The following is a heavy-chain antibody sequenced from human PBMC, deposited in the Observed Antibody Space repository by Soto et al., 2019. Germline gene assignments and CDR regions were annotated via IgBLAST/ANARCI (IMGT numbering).Heavy chain of an antibody. CDR3: TDFPRAGFAH. Sequence: EVQLLESGGGLVQPGGSLRLSCAASGFTFSSYAMSWVRQAPGKGLEWVSGITGSGGSTYYADSVKGRFTISRDNSKNSLYLKMNSLSAEDTGLYDCTDFPRAGFAHWVQGNLVNVSS. CDR1: GFTFSSYA. CDR2: ITGSGGST. D-gene: IGHD6-19*01. V-gene: IGHV3-23*01. J-gene: IGHJ1*01.